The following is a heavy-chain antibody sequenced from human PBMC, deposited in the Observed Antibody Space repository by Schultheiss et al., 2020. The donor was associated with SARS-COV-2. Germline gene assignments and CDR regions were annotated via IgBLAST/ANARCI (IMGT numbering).Heavy chain of an antibody. CDR1: GYTFTSYG. Sequence: ASVKVSCKASGYTFTSYGISWVRQAPGQGLEWMGIINPSGGNTNYAQKLQGRVTMTTDTSTSTAYMELRSLRSDDTAVYYCARDGGAIFGVVGGYYYYGMDVWGQGTTVTVSS. J-gene: IGHJ6*02. D-gene: IGHD3-3*01. CDR2: INPSGGNT. CDR3: ARDGGAIFGVVGGYYYYGMDV. V-gene: IGHV1-18*01.